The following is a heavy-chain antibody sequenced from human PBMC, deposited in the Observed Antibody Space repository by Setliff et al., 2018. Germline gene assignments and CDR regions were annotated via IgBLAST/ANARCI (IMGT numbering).Heavy chain of an antibody. V-gene: IGHV1-3*01. CDR2: VSGVNGNM. CDR1: GYTFATYN. CDR3: ARGVSGSYQRPNFDY. Sequence: ASVKVSCKASGYTFATYNIHWVRQAPGQRLEWMGWVSGVNGNMKNSQKFQGRVTITRDTSASTAYMELSSLTSEDTAVYYCARGVSGSYQRPNFDYWGQGTLVTVSS. D-gene: IGHD3-10*01. J-gene: IGHJ4*02.